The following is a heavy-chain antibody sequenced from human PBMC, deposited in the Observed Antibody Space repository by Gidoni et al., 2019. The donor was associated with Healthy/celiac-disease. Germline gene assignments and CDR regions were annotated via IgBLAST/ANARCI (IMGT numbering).Heavy chain of an antibody. CDR3: ARPHDSSGYYLFDY. CDR1: GFTFSSYS. D-gene: IGHD3-22*01. CDR2: ISSSSSYI. Sequence: EVQLVESGGGLVKPGGSLRLSCAASGFTFSSYSMNWVRQAPGKGLEWVSSISSSSSYIYYADSVKGRFTISRDNAKNSLYLQMNSLRAEDTAVYYCARPHDSSGYYLFDYWGQGTLVTVSS. V-gene: IGHV3-21*01. J-gene: IGHJ4*02.